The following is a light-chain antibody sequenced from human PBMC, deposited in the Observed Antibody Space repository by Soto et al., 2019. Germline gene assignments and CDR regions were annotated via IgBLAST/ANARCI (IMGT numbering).Light chain of an antibody. CDR2: DVS. Sequence: QSALTQPASVSGSPGQSITISCTGTSRDVGSYNYVSWYQQRPGKAPRLMIYDVSDRPSGISIRFSGSKSGNTASLTISGLQAEDEADYFCSSYTSSSTVVFGGGTTLTVL. CDR1: SRDVGSYNY. CDR3: SSYTSSSTVV. V-gene: IGLV2-14*01. J-gene: IGLJ3*02.